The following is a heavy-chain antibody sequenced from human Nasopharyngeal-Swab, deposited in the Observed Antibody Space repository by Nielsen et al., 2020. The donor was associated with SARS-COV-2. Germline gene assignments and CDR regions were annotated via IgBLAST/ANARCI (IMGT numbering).Heavy chain of an antibody. D-gene: IGHD3-9*01. CDR3: ARLGRYYDTLSGYARHFDY. CDR2: IDYSGST. Sequence: SETLSLTCTVSGDSISSGKDYWNWIRQTPGRGLEWIGYIDYSGSTDHNPSLKSRVTISVDTSKNQFSLKVSSVTAADTAVYYCARLGRYYDTLSGYARHFDYWGQGILVTVSS. CDR1: GDSISSGKDY. V-gene: IGHV4-30-4*01. J-gene: IGHJ4*02.